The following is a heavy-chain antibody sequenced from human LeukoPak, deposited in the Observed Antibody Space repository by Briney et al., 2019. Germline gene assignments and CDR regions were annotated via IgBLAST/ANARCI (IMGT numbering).Heavy chain of an antibody. V-gene: IGHV1-2*02. CDR1: GYTFTGYY. J-gene: IGHJ4*02. CDR2: INPNSGGT. CDR3: ARERSTLSLYGGYYFDY. Sequence: ASVKVSCKASGYTFTGYYMHWVRQAPGQGLEWMGWINPNSGGTNYAQKFQGRVTMTRDTSISTAYMELSRLRSDDTAVYYCARERSTLSLYGGYYFDYWGQGTLVTVSS. D-gene: IGHD4-23*01.